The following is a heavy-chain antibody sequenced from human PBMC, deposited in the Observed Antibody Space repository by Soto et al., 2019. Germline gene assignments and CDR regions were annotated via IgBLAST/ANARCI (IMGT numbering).Heavy chain of an antibody. V-gene: IGHV4-31*03. Sequence: QVQLQESGPGLVKPSQTLSLTCTVSGGSISSGGYYWSWIRQHPGKGLEWIGYIYYSGSTYYNPSLKSRVTLSVDTSKNQFSLTLSSVTAADTAVYYCARDTHDDFWSGYAPPLEFQHWGQGTLVTVSS. CDR2: IYYSGST. D-gene: IGHD3-3*01. CDR1: GGSISSGGYY. J-gene: IGHJ1*01. CDR3: ARDTHDDFWSGYAPPLEFQH.